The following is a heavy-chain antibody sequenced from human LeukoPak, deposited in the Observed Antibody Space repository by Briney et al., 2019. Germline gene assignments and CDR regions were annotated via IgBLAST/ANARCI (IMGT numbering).Heavy chain of an antibody. Sequence: ASVKVSCKASGYTFTSFAMNWVRQAPGQGLEWIGWINTNTGNPTYAQGFTGRFVFSLDTSVSTAYLQISSLKAEDTAVYYCARDYCSSTSCYNTAGYWGQGTLVTVSS. CDR1: GYTFTSFA. D-gene: IGHD2-2*01. J-gene: IGHJ4*02. CDR3: ARDYCSSTSCYNTAGY. CDR2: INTNTGNP. V-gene: IGHV7-4-1*02.